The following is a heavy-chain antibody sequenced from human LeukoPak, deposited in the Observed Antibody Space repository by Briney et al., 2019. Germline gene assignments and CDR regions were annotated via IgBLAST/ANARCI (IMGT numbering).Heavy chain of an antibody. CDR2: ICYRGST. J-gene: IGHJ4*02. V-gene: IGHV4-59*12. CDR1: GGSISSYY. Sequence: SETLSLTCTVSGGSISSYYWSWIRQPPGKGLEWIGYICYRGSTNYNPSLKSRVTISVDTSKNQFSLKLGSVTAADTAVYYCAREEKGQITIFGVVSRIDYWGQGTLVTVSS. D-gene: IGHD3-3*01. CDR3: AREEKGQITIFGVVSRIDY.